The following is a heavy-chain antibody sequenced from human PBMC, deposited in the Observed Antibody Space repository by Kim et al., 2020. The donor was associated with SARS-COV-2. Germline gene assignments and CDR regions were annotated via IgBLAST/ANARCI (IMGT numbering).Heavy chain of an antibody. CDR1: GESFSGYY. V-gene: IGHV4-34*01. J-gene: IGHJ6*02. CDR2: INHSGST. CDR3: ARGSWGVAATHGYFYYGMDV. Sequence: SETLSLTCTVYGESFSGYYWTWIRQPPGKGLEWVGEINHSGSTNYNPSLKSRVTISVDTSKNQFSLKLTSVTAADTAVYYCARGSWGVAATHGYFYYGMDVWGQGTTVTVSS. D-gene: IGHD2-15*01.